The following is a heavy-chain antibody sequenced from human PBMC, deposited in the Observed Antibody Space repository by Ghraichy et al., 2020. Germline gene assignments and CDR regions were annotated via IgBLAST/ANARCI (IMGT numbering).Heavy chain of an antibody. CDR3: AGEDTGGYGY. CDR2: IYSSGST. J-gene: IGHJ4*02. CDR1: GGSISSSGYY. Sequence: SETLSLTCAVSGGSISSSGYYWNWIRQHPGKGLEWIGHIYSSGSTYYNPSLKSRVIISVDTSKNHFSLKLSSVTAADTAVYYCAGEDTGGYGYWGQGTLVTVSS. D-gene: IGHD2-8*02. V-gene: IGHV4-31*11.